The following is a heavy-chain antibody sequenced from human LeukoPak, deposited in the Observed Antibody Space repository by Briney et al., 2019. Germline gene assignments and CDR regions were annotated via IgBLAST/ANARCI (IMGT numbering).Heavy chain of an antibody. Sequence: GSLRLSCAASGFTFSSYAMHWVRQAPGKGLEWVAVISYDGSNKYYADSVKGRFTISRDNSKNTLYLQMNSLRAEDTAVYYCASLSSWYNLENFDYWGQGTLVTVSS. CDR1: GFTFSSYA. CDR3: ASLSSWYNLENFDY. D-gene: IGHD6-13*01. V-gene: IGHV3-30-3*01. CDR2: ISYDGSNK. J-gene: IGHJ4*02.